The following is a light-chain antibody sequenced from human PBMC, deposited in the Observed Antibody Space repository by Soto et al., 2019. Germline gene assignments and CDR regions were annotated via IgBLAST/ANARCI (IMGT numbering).Light chain of an antibody. J-gene: IGLJ2*01. CDR3: CSYAGSYTV. Sequence: QSVLTQPPAASGSPGQSVTISCTGTSSDVGGYKYVSWYQQHPGKAPKLLIYEVNKRPSGVPDRFSGSKSGNTASLTISGLQAEDEADYSCCSYAGSYTVFGGGTQLTVL. CDR1: SSDVGGYKY. V-gene: IGLV2-8*01. CDR2: EVN.